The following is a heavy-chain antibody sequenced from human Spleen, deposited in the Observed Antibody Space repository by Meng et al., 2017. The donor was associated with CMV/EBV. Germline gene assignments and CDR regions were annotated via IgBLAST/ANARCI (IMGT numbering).Heavy chain of an antibody. V-gene: IGHV1-2*02. D-gene: IGHD6-13*01. CDR1: GYTFTGYY. CDR2: INPNSGGT. CDR3: ARVAAAGIYGLTDY. J-gene: IGHJ4*02. Sequence: KASGYTFTGYYMHWGRQAPGQGLEWMGWINPNSGGTNYAQKFQGRVTMTRDTSISTAYMELSRLRSDDTAVYYCARVAAAGIYGLTDYWGQGTLVTVSS.